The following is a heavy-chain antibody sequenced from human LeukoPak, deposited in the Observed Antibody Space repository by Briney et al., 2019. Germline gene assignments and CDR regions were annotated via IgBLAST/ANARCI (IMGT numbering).Heavy chain of an antibody. CDR2: ISSSGSTI. J-gene: IGHJ3*02. CDR1: GFTVSSNY. V-gene: IGHV3-11*01. D-gene: IGHD5-18*01. CDR3: AREGYIYAHGAFDI. Sequence: GGSLRLSCAASGFTVSSNYMSWIRQAPGKGLEWVSYISSSGSTIYYADSVKGRFTISRDNAKDSLYLQMNSLRAEDTAVYYCAREGYIYAHGAFDIWGQGTMVTVSS.